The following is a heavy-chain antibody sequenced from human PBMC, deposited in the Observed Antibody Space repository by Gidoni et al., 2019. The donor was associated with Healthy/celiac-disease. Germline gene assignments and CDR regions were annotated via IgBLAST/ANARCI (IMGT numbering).Heavy chain of an antibody. V-gene: IGHV4-31*03. J-gene: IGHJ3*02. D-gene: IGHD3-22*01. CDR2: IYYSGST. CDR3: ASHDSSGYYNLHHAFDI. Sequence: QLQLQESVPGLVKPSQTLSLTCTVSGGPISSGRYYWSWSRQHPGKGLEWIGYIYYSGSTYYNPSLKSRVTISVDTSKNQFSLKLSSVTAADTAVYYCASHDSSGYYNLHHAFDIWGQGTMVTVSS. CDR1: GGPISSGRYY.